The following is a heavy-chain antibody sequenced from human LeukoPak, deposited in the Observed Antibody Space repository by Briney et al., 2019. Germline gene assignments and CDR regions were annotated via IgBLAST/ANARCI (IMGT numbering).Heavy chain of an antibody. V-gene: IGHV4-4*02. CDR3: ARDPGLSV. J-gene: IGHJ6*04. CDR1: GGSISSSNW. D-gene: IGHD3-10*01. Sequence: SGTLSLTCAVSGGSISSSNWWSWVRQPPGKGLEWIGRIYTSGSTNYNPSLKSRVTISVDTSKNQFSLKLSSVTAADTAVYYCARDPGLSVWGKGTTVTVSS. CDR2: IYTSGST.